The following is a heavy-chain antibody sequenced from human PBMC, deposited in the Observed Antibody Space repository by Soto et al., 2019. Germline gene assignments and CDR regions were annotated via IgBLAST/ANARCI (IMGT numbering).Heavy chain of an antibody. CDR1: GYTFTSYA. CDR2: INAGNGNT. J-gene: IGHJ4*02. V-gene: IGHV1-3*01. Sequence: QVQLVQSGAEVKKPGASVKVSCKASGYTFTSYAMHWVRQAPGQRLEWMGWINAGNGNTKYSQKFQGRVTITRDTSASTAYMELSSLRSEDTAVYYCARDLWNYYGSGSYYYWGQGTLVTVSS. CDR3: ARDLWNYYGSGSYYY. D-gene: IGHD3-10*01.